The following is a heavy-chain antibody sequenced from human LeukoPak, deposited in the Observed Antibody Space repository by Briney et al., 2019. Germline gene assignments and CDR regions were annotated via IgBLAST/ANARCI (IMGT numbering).Heavy chain of an antibody. CDR2: ISGSGENT. Sequence: QSGGSLRLSCAASGFTFSSYAMSWVRQVPGKGLEWVSGISGSGENTYYADSVKGRFTISRDNSKNTMYLQMDSLRAEDTAIYYCAKVGNYYYYGMDVWGQGTTVTVSS. D-gene: IGHD1-1*01. CDR1: GFTFSSYA. CDR3: AKVGNYYYYGMDV. J-gene: IGHJ6*02. V-gene: IGHV3-23*01.